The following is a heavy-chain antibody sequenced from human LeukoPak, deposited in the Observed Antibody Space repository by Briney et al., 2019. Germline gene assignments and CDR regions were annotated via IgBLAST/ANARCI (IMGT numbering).Heavy chain of an antibody. CDR2: IFNSGSS. Sequence: SETLSLTCTVSGGSVSSESYHWSWIRQPPGKGLEWIAYIFNSGSSNYNPSLKSRVTISVDTSKNQFSLKLNPVTAAGTAQYHCARGVGGVREGFDIWGQGTMVTVSS. D-gene: IGHD3-16*01. CDR3: ARGVGGVREGFDI. J-gene: IGHJ3*02. V-gene: IGHV4-61*01. CDR1: GGSVSSESYH.